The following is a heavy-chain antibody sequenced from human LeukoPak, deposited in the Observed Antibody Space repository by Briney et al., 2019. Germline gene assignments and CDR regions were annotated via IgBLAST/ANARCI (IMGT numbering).Heavy chain of an antibody. J-gene: IGHJ6*02. CDR3: AREDGTIHYNYYGMDV. CDR1: GYTFTSYY. CDR2: INPSGGST. Sequence: ASVKVSCKASGYTFTSYYIHWVRQAPGQGLEWMGIINPSGGSTSYAQRFQGRVTMTRDTSTSTVYMELSSLRSEDTAVYYCAREDGTIHYNYYGMDVWGQGTTVTVSS. D-gene: IGHD1-7*01. V-gene: IGHV1-46*01.